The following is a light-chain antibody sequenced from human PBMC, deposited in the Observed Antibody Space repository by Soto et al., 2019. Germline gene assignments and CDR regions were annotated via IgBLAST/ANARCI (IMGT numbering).Light chain of an antibody. V-gene: IGLV1-51*01. CDR2: DNN. J-gene: IGLJ1*01. CDR3: ETWDSSLSAGV. Sequence: QSVLTQPPSVSAAPGQKVTISCSGSSSNIGNNYVSWYQQLPGTAPKLLIYDNNKRPSGIPDRFSGSKSGTSATLGITGPQTGDEADYYCETWDSSLSAGVFGPGPSSPS. CDR1: SSNIGNNY.